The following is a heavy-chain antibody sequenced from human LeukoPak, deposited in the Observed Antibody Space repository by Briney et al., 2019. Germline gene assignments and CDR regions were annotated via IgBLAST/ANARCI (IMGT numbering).Heavy chain of an antibody. CDR1: GFTFSSYA. CDR3: AKCLGDGTNYYFAH. V-gene: IGHV3-23*01. CDR2: ISGSGDNS. J-gene: IGHJ4*02. D-gene: IGHD4/OR15-4a*01. Sequence: PGGSLRLSCAASGFTFSSYAMGWGRLAPGKGLEWVPLISGSGDNSYYADSVKGRFTISRDNSKNTLYLQMSSLRAEDTALYYCAKCLGDGTNYYFAHWGQGTLVTVSS.